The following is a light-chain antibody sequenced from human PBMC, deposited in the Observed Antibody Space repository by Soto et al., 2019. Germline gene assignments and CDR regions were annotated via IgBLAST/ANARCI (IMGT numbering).Light chain of an antibody. J-gene: IGLJ3*02. CDR2: EVS. V-gene: IGLV2-14*01. CDR1: STDVGYYNY. CDR3: SSYTTSSTQV. Sequence: QSALTQPAAVSGSPGQSITISCTGTSTDVGYYNYVSWYQHHPGKAPKLIIYEVSNRPSGVSYRFSGSKSGNTASLTISGLQAEDEADYYCSSYTTSSTQVFGGATKVTVL.